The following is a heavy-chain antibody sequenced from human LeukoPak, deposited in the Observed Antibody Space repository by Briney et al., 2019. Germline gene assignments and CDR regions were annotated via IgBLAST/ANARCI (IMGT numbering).Heavy chain of an antibody. V-gene: IGHV3-7*01. J-gene: IGHJ4*02. D-gene: IGHD3-22*01. Sequence: PGGSLRLSCAASGFTFSNYWMSWLRQAPGKGLQWVANINQDGSVKYYVEPVKGRFTISRDNAKNSVYLQMNSLRAEDTAVYYCATADDSSGSDWGQGTLVTVSS. CDR2: INQDGSVK. CDR1: GFTFSNYW. CDR3: ATADDSSGSD.